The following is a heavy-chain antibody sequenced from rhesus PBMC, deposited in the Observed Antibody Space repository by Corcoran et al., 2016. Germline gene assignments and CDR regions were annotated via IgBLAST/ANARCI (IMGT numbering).Heavy chain of an antibody. Sequence: QVQLQESGPGLVKPSETLSLTCAVSGGSVSSSNWWSWNRQPPGKGLEWIGYISGSSGSTYYNPSRKSRVTISTDTSKNQFSLKLSSGTAADTAVDYCAYGDWNFHFDYWGQGVLVTVSS. CDR2: ISGSSGST. J-gene: IGHJ4*01. CDR3: AYGDWNFHFDY. D-gene: IGHD1-26*01. CDR1: GGSVSSSNW. V-gene: IGHV4-65*01.